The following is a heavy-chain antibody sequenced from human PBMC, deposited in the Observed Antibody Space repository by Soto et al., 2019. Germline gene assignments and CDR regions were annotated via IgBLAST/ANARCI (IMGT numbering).Heavy chain of an antibody. Sequence: SSVKVSCKASGYTFTSYDINWVRQATGQGLEWMGWMNPNSGNTGYAQKFQGRVTMTRNTSISTAYMELSSLRSEDTAVYYCARFTSRLYCSGGSCYTQGLDVWGQGTTVTVSS. CDR2: MNPNSGNT. J-gene: IGHJ6*02. CDR3: ARFTSRLYCSGGSCYTQGLDV. CDR1: GYTFTSYD. V-gene: IGHV1-8*01. D-gene: IGHD2-15*01.